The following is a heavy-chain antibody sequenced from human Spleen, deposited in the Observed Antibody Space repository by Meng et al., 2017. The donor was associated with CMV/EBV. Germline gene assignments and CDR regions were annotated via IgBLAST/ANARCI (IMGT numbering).Heavy chain of an antibody. CDR3: ARGGGLGQLMG. D-gene: IGHD6-13*01. J-gene: IGHJ4*02. Sequence: GSLRLSCTVSGGSISSSSYYWGWIRQPPGKGLEWIGSIYYSGSTNYNPSLKSRVTVSVDTSKNHFSLKLSSVSAVDTAVYYCARGGGLGQLMGWGQGTLVTVSS. V-gene: IGHV4-39*07. CDR1: GGSISSSSYY. CDR2: IYYSGST.